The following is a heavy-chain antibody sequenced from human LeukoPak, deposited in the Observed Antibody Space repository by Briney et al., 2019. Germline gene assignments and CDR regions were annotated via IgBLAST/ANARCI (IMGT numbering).Heavy chain of an antibody. J-gene: IGHJ4*02. V-gene: IGHV4-39*01. Sequence: PSETLSLTCTVSGGSISSSSYYWGWIRQPPGKGLEWIGSIYYSGSTYYNPSLKSRVTISVDTSKNQFSLRLSSVTAADTAVYYCASMDYYDSSPGRWGQGTLVTVSS. D-gene: IGHD3-22*01. CDR2: IYYSGST. CDR3: ASMDYYDSSPGR. CDR1: GGSISSSSYY.